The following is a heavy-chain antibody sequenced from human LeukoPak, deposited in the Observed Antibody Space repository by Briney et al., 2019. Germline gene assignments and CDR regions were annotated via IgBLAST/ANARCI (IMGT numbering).Heavy chain of an antibody. V-gene: IGHV3-21*01. CDR3: VRDSGSSYGYCFLH. J-gene: IGHJ1*01. CDR2: ISGSSSHM. D-gene: IGHD1-26*01. Sequence: GGSLRLSCAASGFTFNSYSMYWVRQAPGKGLEWVSSISGSSSHMFYADSVKGRFSISRDNANNALYLQMNSLRAEDTAVYYCVRDSGSSYGYCFLHWGQGTLVTVSS. CDR1: GFTFNSYS.